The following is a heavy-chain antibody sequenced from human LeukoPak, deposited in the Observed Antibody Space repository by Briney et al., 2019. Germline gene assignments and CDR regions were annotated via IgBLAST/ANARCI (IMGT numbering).Heavy chain of an antibody. Sequence: GGSLRLSCAASGFTFSSYAMSWVRQAPGNGLEWVSAISGSGGSTYYADSVKGRFTISRDNSKNTLYLQMNSLRAEDTAVYYCAKAGRRIEVAGYFDYWGQGTLVTVSS. CDR3: AKAGRRIEVAGYFDY. D-gene: IGHD6-19*01. V-gene: IGHV3-23*01. CDR2: ISGSGGST. J-gene: IGHJ4*02. CDR1: GFTFSSYA.